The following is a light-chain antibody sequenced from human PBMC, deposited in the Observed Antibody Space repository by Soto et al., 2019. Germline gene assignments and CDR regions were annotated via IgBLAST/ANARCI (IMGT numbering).Light chain of an antibody. CDR2: DAS. Sequence: DIQMTQSPSTLSASVVDRVTITCRASQTISTWLAWYQQKPGKAPELLIYDASTLQSGVPSRFGGSGSGTEFSLTISSLQPDDFATFYCQQYSNYSRTFGQGTKVDIK. CDR3: QQYSNYSRT. CDR1: QTISTW. J-gene: IGKJ1*01. V-gene: IGKV1-5*01.